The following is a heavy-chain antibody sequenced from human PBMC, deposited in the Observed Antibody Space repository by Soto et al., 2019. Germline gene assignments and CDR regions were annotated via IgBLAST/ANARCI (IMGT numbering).Heavy chain of an antibody. CDR2: TDYSGNT. V-gene: IGHV4-59*08. Sequence: SETLSLTCTVSSDSISSYYWIWIWQSPGKGLEWIGYTDYSGNTNYNPSLKSRVTISGDTSKNQFSLRLSSVTAADTAVYYCARAVGDPLYYLDYWGQGTLVTVSS. J-gene: IGHJ4*02. D-gene: IGHD6-19*01. CDR1: SDSISSYY. CDR3: ARAVGDPLYYLDY.